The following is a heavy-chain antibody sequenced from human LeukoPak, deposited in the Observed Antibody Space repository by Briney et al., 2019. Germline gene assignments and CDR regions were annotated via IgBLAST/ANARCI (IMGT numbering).Heavy chain of an antibody. V-gene: IGHV4-39*01. J-gene: IGHJ4*02. D-gene: IGHD3-10*02. CDR3: ARLVAAMVYVRGIYYFDY. CDR1: GGSISSSSYY. CDR2: IHYSGST. Sequence: SETLSLTCTVSGGSISSSSYYWGWIRQPPGKGLEWIGSIHYSGSTYYNPSLKSRLTISVDTSKNQFSLKLSSVTAADTAVYYCARLVAAMVYVRGIYYFDYWGQGTLVTVSS.